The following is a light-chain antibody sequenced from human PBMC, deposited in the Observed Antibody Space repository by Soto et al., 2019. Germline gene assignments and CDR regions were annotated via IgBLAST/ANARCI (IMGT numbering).Light chain of an antibody. Sequence: NHFTHAPSSQPVSVGNRSPITFLTRQNINAWLAWYPQRPGQAPKLLIYDASSVQSGVPSRFSGSGSGTEFTLTISSLQPDDSATYYCQHYRLYSPWLSFGGGTKVDIK. CDR3: QHYRLYSPWLS. CDR2: DAS. J-gene: IGKJ4*01. CDR1: QNINAW. V-gene: IGKV1-5*01.